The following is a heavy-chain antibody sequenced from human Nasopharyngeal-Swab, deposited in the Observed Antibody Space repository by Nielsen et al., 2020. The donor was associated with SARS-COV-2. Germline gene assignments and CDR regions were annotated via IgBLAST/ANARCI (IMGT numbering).Heavy chain of an antibody. J-gene: IGHJ6*02. V-gene: IGHV1-69*13. CDR2: IIPIFGTA. D-gene: IGHD3-3*01. CDR3: ARDLWRRAARDYYYYGMDV. CDR1: GGTFSSYA. Sequence: SVKVSCKASGGTFSSYAISWVRQAPGQGLEWMGGIIPIFGTANYAQKFQDRVTITADESTSTAYMELSSLRSEDTAVYYCARDLWRRAARDYYYYGMDVWGQGTTVTISS.